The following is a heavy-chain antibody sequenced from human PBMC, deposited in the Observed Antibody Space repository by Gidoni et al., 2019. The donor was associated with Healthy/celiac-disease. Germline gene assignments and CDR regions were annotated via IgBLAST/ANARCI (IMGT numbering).Heavy chain of an antibody. Sequence: QVQLVESGGGVVQPGRSLRLSCAASGFTFSSYGMHWVRQAPGKGLEWVAVISYDGSNKYYADSVKGRFTISRDNSKNTLYLQMNSLRAEDTAVYYCAKGSPGAVTAYAFDIWGQGTMVTVSS. CDR3: AKGSPGAVTAYAFDI. CDR1: GFTFSSYG. J-gene: IGHJ3*02. D-gene: IGHD2-21*02. CDR2: ISYDGSNK. V-gene: IGHV3-30*18.